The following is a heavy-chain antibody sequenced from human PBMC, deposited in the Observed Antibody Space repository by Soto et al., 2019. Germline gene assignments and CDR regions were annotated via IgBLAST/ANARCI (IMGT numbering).Heavy chain of an antibody. V-gene: IGHV3-30*18. J-gene: IGHJ6*02. Sequence: QVQLVESGGGVVQPGRSLRLSCAASGFTFSSYGMHWVRQAPGKGLEWVAVISYDGSNKYYADSVKGRFTISRDNSKNTLYLQMNSLRAEDTAVYYCAKDLVKYPRNPNNYCSSTSCYAPNHPPNHEDDYYYYGMDVWGQGDHGHRLL. CDR3: AKDLVKYPRNPNNYCSSTSCYAPNHPPNHEDDYYYYGMDV. D-gene: IGHD2-2*01. CDR2: ISYDGSNK. CDR1: GFTFSSYG.